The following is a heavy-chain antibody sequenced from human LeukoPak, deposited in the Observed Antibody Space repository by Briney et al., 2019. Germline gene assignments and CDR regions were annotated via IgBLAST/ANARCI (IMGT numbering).Heavy chain of an antibody. CDR2: ISSRSSTI. V-gene: IGHV3-48*04. CDR1: GFIFNDYS. J-gene: IGHJ4*02. CDR3: ARAGYRYAYDY. Sequence: PGGSLRLSCVGSGFIFNDYSMNWVRQAPGKGPEWVSYISSRSSTIYYADSVKGRFTISRDNAKNSLYLQMNSLRAEDTAVYYCARAGYRYAYDYWGQGTLVTVSS. D-gene: IGHD5-18*01.